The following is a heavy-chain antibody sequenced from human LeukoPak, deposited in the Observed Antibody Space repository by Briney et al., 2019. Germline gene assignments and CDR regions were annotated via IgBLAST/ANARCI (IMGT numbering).Heavy chain of an antibody. Sequence: QPGGSLRLSCAASGFTFSSYWMHWVRQAPGKGLVWVSRINSDGSSTSYADSVKGRFTISRDNAKNSLYLQMNSLRAEDTAVYHCARGDGYCSSTSCYAGPSYGLDVWGQGTTVTVSS. D-gene: IGHD2-2*03. CDR1: GFTFSSYW. CDR2: INSDGSST. V-gene: IGHV3-74*01. J-gene: IGHJ6*02. CDR3: ARGDGYCSSTSCYAGPSYGLDV.